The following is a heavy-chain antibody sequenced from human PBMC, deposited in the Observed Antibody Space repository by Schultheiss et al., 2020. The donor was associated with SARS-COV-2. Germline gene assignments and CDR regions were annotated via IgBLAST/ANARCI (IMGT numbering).Heavy chain of an antibody. Sequence: ASVKVSCKASGGTFSSYAINWVRQATGQGLEWMGWMNPNTGNTVYAQKLQGRVTMTTDTSTSTAYMELRSLRSDDTAVYYCARDTAAGGFDPWGQGTLVTV. CDR3: ARDTAAGGFDP. CDR1: GGTFSSYA. CDR2: MNPNTGNT. J-gene: IGHJ5*02. D-gene: IGHD6-13*01. V-gene: IGHV1-18*01.